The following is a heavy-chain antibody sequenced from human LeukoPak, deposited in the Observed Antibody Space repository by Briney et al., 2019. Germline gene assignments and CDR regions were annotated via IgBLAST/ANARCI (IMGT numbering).Heavy chain of an antibody. CDR3: ARGRRMVRGVIRNWFDP. J-gene: IGHJ5*02. CDR1: GGSFSGYY. V-gene: IGHV4-34*01. D-gene: IGHD3-10*01. CDR2: INHSGST. Sequence: KPSETLSLTCAVYGGSFSGYYWSWIRQPPGKGLEWIGEINHSGSTNYNPSLKSRVTISVGTSKNQFSLKLSSVTAADTAVYYCARGRRMVRGVIRNWFDPWGQGTLVTVSS.